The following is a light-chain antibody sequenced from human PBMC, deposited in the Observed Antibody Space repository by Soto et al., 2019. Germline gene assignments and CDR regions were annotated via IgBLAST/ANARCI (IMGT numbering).Light chain of an antibody. V-gene: IGKV3-15*01. CDR3: QHYNDWPPYS. CDR2: GAS. CDR1: QSISSS. J-gene: IGKJ2*03. Sequence: ETVMTQSPATLSVSPGERATLSCRASQSISSSLAWYQQKPGQAPRRLIYGASTRATGIPARFSGSGSGTDFTLTISSLQSEDFAVYYCQHYNDWPPYSFGQGTKLEIK.